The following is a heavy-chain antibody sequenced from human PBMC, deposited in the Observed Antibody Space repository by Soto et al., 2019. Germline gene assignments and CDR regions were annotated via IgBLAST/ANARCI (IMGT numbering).Heavy chain of an antibody. Sequence: GGSLRLSCAASGFTFSSYAMSWVRQAPGKGLEWVSAISGSGGSTYYADSVKGRFTISRDNSKNTLYLQMNSLRAEDTAVYYCAKDLDCSSTSCYDDYYYYGMDVWGQGTTVTVSS. D-gene: IGHD2-2*01. V-gene: IGHV3-23*01. J-gene: IGHJ6*02. CDR3: AKDLDCSSTSCYDDYYYYGMDV. CDR2: ISGSGGST. CDR1: GFTFSSYA.